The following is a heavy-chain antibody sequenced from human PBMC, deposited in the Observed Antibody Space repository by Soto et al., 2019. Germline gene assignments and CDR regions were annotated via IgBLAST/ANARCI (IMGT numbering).Heavy chain of an antibody. CDR3: ARGPIMGGTNDWFDP. J-gene: IGHJ5*02. CDR2: ISPKSGGT. D-gene: IGHD1-26*01. Sequence: QVQLAQSGAEVKKPWASVKVSCKASGYTFTDYYIHWVRQAPGQGLEWMGWISPKSGGTNFAQNFQGRVTMSRDTSMSTVSMELSRLTSDDTAFYYCARGPIMGGTNDWFDPWGQGTLVTVSS. V-gene: IGHV1-2*02. CDR1: GYTFTDYY.